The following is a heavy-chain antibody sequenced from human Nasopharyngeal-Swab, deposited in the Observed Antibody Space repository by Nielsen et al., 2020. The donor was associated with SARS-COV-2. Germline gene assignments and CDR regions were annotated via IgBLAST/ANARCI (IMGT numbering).Heavy chain of an antibody. CDR3: ARSPTWIQLWYYFDY. J-gene: IGHJ4*02. CDR2: INHSGST. CDR1: GGSFSGYY. V-gene: IGHV4-34*01. D-gene: IGHD5-18*01. Sequence: SETLSLTCAVYGGSFSGYYWSWIRQPPGKGLEWIGEINHSGSTNYNPSLKSRVTISVDTSKNQFSLKLSSVTAADTAVYYCARSPTWIQLWYYFDYWGQGTLVTVSS.